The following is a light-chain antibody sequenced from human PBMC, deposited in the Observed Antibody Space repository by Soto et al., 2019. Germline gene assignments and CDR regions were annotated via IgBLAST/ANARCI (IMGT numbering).Light chain of an antibody. Sequence: QSALTQPPSASGTPGQRVTISCSGSSSNIGSNTVNWYQQLPGTAPKLLIYSNNQRPSGVPDRFSGSKSDTSASLAISGLQSEDEADYYCAAWDDSLNGPVFGTGTKVTVL. CDR3: AAWDDSLNGPV. V-gene: IGLV1-44*01. J-gene: IGLJ1*01. CDR2: SNN. CDR1: SSNIGSNT.